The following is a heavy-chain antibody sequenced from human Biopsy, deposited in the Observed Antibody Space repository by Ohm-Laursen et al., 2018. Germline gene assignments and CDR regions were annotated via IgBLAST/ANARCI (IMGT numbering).Heavy chain of an antibody. Sequence: ASVSAFCKVSARPSTNYAFSWVRQAPGQGLAWVGRIVPILGHLNYAQRFQGRVSITADKSTSYVYMELSRLTSGDTAVYYCAADADGYYTEFDYWGPGTLVTVSS. D-gene: IGHD3-3*01. CDR2: IVPILGHL. CDR3: AADADGYYTEFDY. J-gene: IGHJ4*02. CDR1: ARPSTNYA. V-gene: IGHV1-69*04.